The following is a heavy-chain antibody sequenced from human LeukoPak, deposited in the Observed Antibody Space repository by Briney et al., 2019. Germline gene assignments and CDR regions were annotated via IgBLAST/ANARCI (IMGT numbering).Heavy chain of an antibody. J-gene: IGHJ5*02. CDR1: GYTFTSYY. Sequence: VASVKVSCKASGYTFTSYYMHWVRQAPGQGPEWMGIINPSGGSTSYAQKFQGRVTMTRDTSTSTVYMELSSLRSEDTAVYYCAREAAGNNWFDPWGQGTLVTVSS. V-gene: IGHV1-46*01. CDR2: INPSGGST. CDR3: AREAAGNNWFDP. D-gene: IGHD6-13*01.